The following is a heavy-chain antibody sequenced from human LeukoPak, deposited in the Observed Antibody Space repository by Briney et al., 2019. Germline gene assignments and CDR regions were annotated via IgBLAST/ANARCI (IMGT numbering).Heavy chain of an antibody. CDR3: ARRDGYYYYYMDV. V-gene: IGHV1-2*02. CDR1: GYTFTGYY. Sequence: ASVKVSCKASGYTFTGYYMHWVRQAPGQGLEWMGWINPSSGGTNYAQKFQGRVTMTRDTSISTAYMELSRLRSDDTAVYYCARRDGYYYYYMDVWGKGTTVTVSS. J-gene: IGHJ6*03. D-gene: IGHD2-21*02. CDR2: INPSSGGT.